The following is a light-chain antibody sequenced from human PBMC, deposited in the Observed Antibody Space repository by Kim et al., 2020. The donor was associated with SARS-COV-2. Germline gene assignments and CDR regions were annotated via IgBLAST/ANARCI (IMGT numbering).Light chain of an antibody. CDR3: QQYGSSPWT. CDR1: QSVSSSY. Sequence: EILLTQSPGTLSLSPGERATLSCRASQSVSSSYLAWYQQKPGQAPRLLIYGASSRATGIPDRFSGSGSGTDFTLTISRLEPADFAVYYCQQYGSSPWTFGKGTKVDIK. J-gene: IGKJ1*01. V-gene: IGKV3-20*01. CDR2: GAS.